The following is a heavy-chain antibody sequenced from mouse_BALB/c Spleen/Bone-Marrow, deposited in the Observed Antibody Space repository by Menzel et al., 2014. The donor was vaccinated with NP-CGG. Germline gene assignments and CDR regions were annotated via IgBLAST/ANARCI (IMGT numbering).Heavy chain of an antibody. CDR1: GYAFSSYW. CDR2: IYPGDGDT. V-gene: IGHV1-80*01. D-gene: IGHD1-1*01. Sequence: QVQLKQSGAELVRPGSSVKISCKASGYAFSSYWMNWVKQRPGQGLEWIGQIYPGDGDTNYNGKFEGKATLTADKSSSTAYMQLSSLTSEDSAVYFCARRGYYGSSYYFDYWGQGTTLTVSS. J-gene: IGHJ2*01. CDR3: ARRGYYGSSYYFDY.